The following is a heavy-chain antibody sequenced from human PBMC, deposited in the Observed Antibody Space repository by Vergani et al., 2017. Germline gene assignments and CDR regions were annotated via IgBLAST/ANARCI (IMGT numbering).Heavy chain of an antibody. CDR3: ARELSYYYGSGSDDYNPYYYEGMDV. D-gene: IGHD3-10*01. CDR1: GGSINTGAYY. Sequence: QVQLQESGPRLVRPSQTLSLTCTVSGGSINTGAYYWSWIRLPAGKGLEWIGRVYTSGMTNYNPSLKSRVTILVDRSKNQLSLKLTSVTAGDTAVYFCARELSYYYGSGSDDYNPYYYEGMDVWGPGTTVTVSS. J-gene: IGHJ6*02. V-gene: IGHV4-61*02. CDR2: VYTSGMT.